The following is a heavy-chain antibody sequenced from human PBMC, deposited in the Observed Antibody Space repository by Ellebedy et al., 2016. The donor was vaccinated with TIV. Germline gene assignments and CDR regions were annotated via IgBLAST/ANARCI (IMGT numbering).Heavy chain of an antibody. J-gene: IGHJ4*02. CDR2: ISGPGSST. CDR3: ATHHCSSTSCGYFDY. D-gene: IGHD2-2*01. CDR1: GFTFSNYA. Sequence: GGSLRLSCAASGFTFSNYAMSWVRQAPGKGLEWVSVISGPGSSTYYADSVKGRFTISRHNSKNTLYLQMNSLRAGDTAVYYCATHHCSSTSCGYFDYWGQGTLVTVSS. V-gene: IGHV3-23*01.